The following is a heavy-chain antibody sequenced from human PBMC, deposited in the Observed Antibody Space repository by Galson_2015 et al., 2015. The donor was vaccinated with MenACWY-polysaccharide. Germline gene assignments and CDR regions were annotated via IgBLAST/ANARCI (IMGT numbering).Heavy chain of an antibody. J-gene: IGHJ4*02. CDR3: TRGPPNWGFDY. CDR2: MSPNSGNT. CDR1: GYTFTSFD. Sequence: SVKVSCKASGYTFTSFDINWVRQAPGQGREWMGWMSPNSGNTGYAQNFEGRVTMTRDIAINTAYMELSSLRSEDTAVYYCTRGPPNWGFDYWGQGTLVTVSS. D-gene: IGHD7-27*01. V-gene: IGHV1-8*02.